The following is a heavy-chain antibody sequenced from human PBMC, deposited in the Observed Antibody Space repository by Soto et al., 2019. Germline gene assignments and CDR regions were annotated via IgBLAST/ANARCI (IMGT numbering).Heavy chain of an antibody. D-gene: IGHD3-10*01. Sequence: ASVKVSCKASGYIFANYPMQWVRQAPGQGLEWMGWINPGNGNTKYSQKFQGRLTITRDTSATTVYMELSSLTSKDTAMYYCARVVRHVSGSGDRWFDPWGQGTLVTVSS. J-gene: IGHJ5*02. CDR2: INPGNGNT. CDR1: GYIFANYP. CDR3: ARVVRHVSGSGDRWFDP. V-gene: IGHV1-3*01.